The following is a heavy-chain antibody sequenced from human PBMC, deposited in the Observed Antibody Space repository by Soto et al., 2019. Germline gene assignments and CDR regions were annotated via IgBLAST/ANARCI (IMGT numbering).Heavy chain of an antibody. J-gene: IGHJ4*02. CDR3: ARKDYYGAGIYYFDH. Sequence: ASVKVSCTAPGGTFSSYAISWVRQAPGQRLEWMGGINVVNGTTGYSQKFQGRVTVTRDTSASTVYMEVSSLTSEDTAVYYCARKDYYGAGIYYFDHWGQGTLVTVSS. D-gene: IGHD3-10*01. V-gene: IGHV1-3*01. CDR1: GGTFSSYA. CDR2: INVVNGTT.